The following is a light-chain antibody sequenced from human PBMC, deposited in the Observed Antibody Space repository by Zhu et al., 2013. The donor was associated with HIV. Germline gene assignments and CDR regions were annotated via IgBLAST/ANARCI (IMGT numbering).Light chain of an antibody. CDR2: GTS. Sequence: EVVLTQSPDTLSLSPGERATLSCRASHSVNSDFLNWYHQKPGQAPRLLIFGTSRRAYGIPDRFSGWGTGTDFTLTISRLEPEDFAVYYCQERGNWAFGTFG. J-gene: IGKJ1*01. V-gene: IGKV3D-20*02. CDR1: HSVNSDF. CDR3: QERGNWAFGT.